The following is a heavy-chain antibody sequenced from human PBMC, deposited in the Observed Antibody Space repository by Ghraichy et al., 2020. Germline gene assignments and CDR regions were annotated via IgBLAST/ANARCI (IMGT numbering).Heavy chain of an antibody. CDR1: GFTFSSYA. D-gene: IGHD2-15*01. V-gene: IGHV3-23*01. J-gene: IGHJ4*02. CDR3: AKGRGRSPADGGYFDY. Sequence: GGSLRLSCAASGFTFSSYAMTWVRQAPGRGLEWVSAISGSGISTYYADSVKGRFTISRDNSKNTLYLQMSSLRAEDTAVFYCAKGRGRSPADGGYFDYWGQGTLVTVSS. CDR2: ISGSGIST.